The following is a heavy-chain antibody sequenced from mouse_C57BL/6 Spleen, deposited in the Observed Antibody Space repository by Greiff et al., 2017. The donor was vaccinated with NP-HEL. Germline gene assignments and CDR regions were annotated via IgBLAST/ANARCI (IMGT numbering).Heavy chain of an antibody. CDR2: ISSGSSTI. Sequence: EVHLVESGGGLVKPGGSLKLSCAASGFTFSDYGMHWVRQAPEKGLEWVAYISSGSSTIYYADTVKGRFTISRDNAKNTLFLQMTSLRSEDTAMYYCARFGHYYGSSFDYWGQGTTLTVSS. CDR3: ARFGHYYGSSFDY. J-gene: IGHJ2*01. V-gene: IGHV5-17*01. D-gene: IGHD1-1*01. CDR1: GFTFSDYG.